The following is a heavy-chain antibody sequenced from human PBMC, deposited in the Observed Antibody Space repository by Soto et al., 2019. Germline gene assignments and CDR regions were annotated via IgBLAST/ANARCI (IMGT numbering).Heavy chain of an antibody. D-gene: IGHD1-26*01. CDR2: ISGSGSST. Sequence: EVPLLESGGDLVQPGGSLRLSCAASGFTFSSYAMTWVRQAPGKGLEWVSAISGSGSSTYYADSVKGRFTISRDNSKNTRFLQMHSLRDEDTAVYYCAKDSPYSASYKEDAFDIWGQGTLVTVSS. V-gene: IGHV3-23*01. CDR3: AKDSPYSASYKEDAFDI. CDR1: GFTFSSYA. J-gene: IGHJ3*02.